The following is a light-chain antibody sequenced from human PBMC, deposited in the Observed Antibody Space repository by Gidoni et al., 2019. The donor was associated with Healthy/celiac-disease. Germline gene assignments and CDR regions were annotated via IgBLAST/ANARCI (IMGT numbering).Light chain of an antibody. CDR1: QSLLHSNGYNY. Sequence: DMVMPQSHLSLPVTPGEPASIPCRSSQSLLHSNGYNYLDWYLQKPGQSPQLLIYLGSNRASGVPDRFSGSGSGTDFTLKISRVEAEDVGVYYCMQALQTPLTFGGGTKVEIK. J-gene: IGKJ4*01. V-gene: IGKV2-28*01. CDR2: LGS. CDR3: MQALQTPLT.